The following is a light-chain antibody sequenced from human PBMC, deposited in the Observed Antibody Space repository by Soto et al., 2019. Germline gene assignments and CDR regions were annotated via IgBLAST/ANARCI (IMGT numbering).Light chain of an antibody. J-gene: IGLJ2*01. CDR2: NVS. CDR1: SSDIGGYNY. CDR3: SSYTSSSPYAV. V-gene: IGLV2-14*01. Sequence: QSALTRPASVSGSPGQSITISCTGASSDIGGYNYVSWYQQHPGKAPKLMIYNVSHRPSGVSDRFSGSKSGNTASLTISGLQAEDEANYYCSSYTSSSPYAVFGGGTKVTVL.